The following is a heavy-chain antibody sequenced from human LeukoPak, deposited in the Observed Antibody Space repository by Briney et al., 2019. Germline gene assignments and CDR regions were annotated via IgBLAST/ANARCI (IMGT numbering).Heavy chain of an antibody. CDR1: GGSFSGYY. J-gene: IGHJ4*02. Sequence: SETLSLTCAVYGGSFSGYYWSWIRQPPGKGLEWIGQINHTGSTNYNPSLKSRVSISVDTSKNQFSPKLSSVTAADTAVYYCASSYSSSSRIEYYFDYWGQGTLVTVSS. CDR2: INHTGST. D-gene: IGHD6-6*01. V-gene: IGHV4-34*01. CDR3: ASSYSSSSRIEYYFDY.